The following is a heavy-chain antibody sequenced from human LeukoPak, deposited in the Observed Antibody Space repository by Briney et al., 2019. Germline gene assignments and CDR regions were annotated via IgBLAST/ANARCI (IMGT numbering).Heavy chain of an antibody. J-gene: IGHJ5*02. D-gene: IGHD1-14*01. V-gene: IGHV4-34*01. CDR1: GGSFSGYY. Sequence: PSETLSLTCAVYGGSFSGYYWSWIRQPPGKGLEWIGEINHSGSTNYNPSLKSRVTISVDTSKNQFSLKLSSVTAADTAVYYCAREGFQPLRKFDPWGQGTLVTVSS. CDR2: INHSGST. CDR3: AREGFQPLRKFDP.